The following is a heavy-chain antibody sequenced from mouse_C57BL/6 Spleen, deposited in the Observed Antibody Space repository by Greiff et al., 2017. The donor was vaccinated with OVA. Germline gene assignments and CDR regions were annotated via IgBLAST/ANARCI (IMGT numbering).Heavy chain of an antibody. CDR3: ARVGGTYYDPIDY. J-gene: IGHJ2*01. Sequence: VQLQQPGAELVKPGASVKLSCKASGYTFTSYWMHWVKQRPGRGLEWIGRIDPTRGGTKYNEKFKSKATLTVDKHSSTAYMQLCRLTIEDAAVYYCARVGGTYYDPIDYWGQGTTLTVSS. D-gene: IGHD2-4*01. V-gene: IGHV1-72*01. CDR2: IDPTRGGT. CDR1: GYTFTSYW.